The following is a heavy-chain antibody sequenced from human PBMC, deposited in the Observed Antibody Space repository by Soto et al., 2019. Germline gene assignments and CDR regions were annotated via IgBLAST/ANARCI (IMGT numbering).Heavy chain of an antibody. Sequence: GESLKISCQGSRYTFTNYWIGWVRQMPGQGLEWMGIIYPGDSDTKYSPSFQGQVTTSADKSISTTYLHWSSLKASDTAMYYCARQGLYGSDWDGMDVWGQGTTVTVSS. CDR3: ARQGLYGSDWDGMDV. J-gene: IGHJ6*02. CDR2: IYPGDSDT. D-gene: IGHD2-2*02. V-gene: IGHV5-51*01. CDR1: RYTFTNYW.